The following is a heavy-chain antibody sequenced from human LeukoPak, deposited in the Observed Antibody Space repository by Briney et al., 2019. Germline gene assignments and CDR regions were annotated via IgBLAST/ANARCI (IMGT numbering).Heavy chain of an antibody. CDR1: GFIFSSYSIN. V-gene: IGHV4-39*01. Sequence: KPGGSLRLSCAASGFIFSSYSINWVRQPPGKGLEWIGSIYYSKNTYYNPSLKSRVTISADTSKNQFSLTLGSVSATDTAVYYCVSPRGFSYGYFDYWGQGTLVTVSS. J-gene: IGHJ4*02. D-gene: IGHD5-18*01. CDR2: IYYSKNT. CDR3: VSPRGFSYGYFDY.